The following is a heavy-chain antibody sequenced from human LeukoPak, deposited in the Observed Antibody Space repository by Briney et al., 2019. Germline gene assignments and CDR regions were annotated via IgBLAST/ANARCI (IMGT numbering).Heavy chain of an antibody. V-gene: IGHV4-34*01. J-gene: IGHJ2*01. CDR3: ARRKNYYDSSGYRSYWYFDL. Sequence: SETLSLTCAVYGGSFSGYYWSWIRQPRGKGLEWIGEINHRGSTNYNPSLKSRVTVSVDTSKNQFSLKLSSVTAADTAVYYCARRKNYYDSSGYRSYWYFDLWGRGTLVTVSS. CDR1: GGSFSGYY. D-gene: IGHD3-22*01. CDR2: INHRGST.